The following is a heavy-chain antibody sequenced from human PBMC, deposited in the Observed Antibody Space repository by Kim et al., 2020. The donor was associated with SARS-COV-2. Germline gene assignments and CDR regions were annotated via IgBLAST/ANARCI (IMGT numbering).Heavy chain of an antibody. Sequence: GGSLRLSCAASGFTFSSYGMHWVRQAPGKGLEWVAIIWYDGSNSYYADSVKGRFTISRDNSKNTLYLQMNSLRAEDTAVYYCAGGPGSRVDYWGLGTLVTVSS. CDR2: IWYDGSNS. CDR1: GFTFSSYG. V-gene: IGHV3-33*01. J-gene: IGHJ4*02. CDR3: AGGPGSRVDY. D-gene: IGHD3-10*01.